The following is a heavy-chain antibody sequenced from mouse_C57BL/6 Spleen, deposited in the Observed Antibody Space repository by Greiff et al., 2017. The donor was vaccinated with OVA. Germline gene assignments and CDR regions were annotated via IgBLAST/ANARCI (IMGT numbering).Heavy chain of an antibody. J-gene: IGHJ3*01. CDR1: GFTFSSYG. Sequence: EVQRVESGGDLVKPGGSLKLSCAASGFTFSSYGMSWVRQTPDKRLEWVATISSGGSYTYYPDSVKGRFTISRDNAKNTLYLQMSSLKSEDTAMYYCARLYDGYCFAYWGQGTLVTVSA. CDR3: ARLYDGYCFAY. V-gene: IGHV5-6*01. CDR2: ISSGGSYT. D-gene: IGHD2-3*01.